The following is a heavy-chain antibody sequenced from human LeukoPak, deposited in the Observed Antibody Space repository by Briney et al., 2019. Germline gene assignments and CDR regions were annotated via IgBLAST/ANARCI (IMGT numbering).Heavy chain of an antibody. D-gene: IGHD5-18*01. CDR1: GFTFSSYG. Sequence: PGGSLRLSCVASGFTFSSYGMHWVRQAPGKGLEWVAVISYDGSNKYYADSVKGRFTISRDNSKNTLYLQMNSLRAEDTAVYYCVKALKRGYSYGPADYWGQGTLVTVSS. CDR3: VKALKRGYSYGPADY. V-gene: IGHV3-30*18. CDR2: ISYDGSNK. J-gene: IGHJ4*02.